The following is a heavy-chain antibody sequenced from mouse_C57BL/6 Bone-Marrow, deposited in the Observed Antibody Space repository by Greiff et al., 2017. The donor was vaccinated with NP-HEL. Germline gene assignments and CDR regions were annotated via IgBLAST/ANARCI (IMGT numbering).Heavy chain of an antibody. J-gene: IGHJ4*01. D-gene: IGHD2-1*01. CDR3: DKPEGNYPDYAMDY. Sequence: VKLMESGPGLVAPSQSLSITCTVSGFSLTSYGVSWVRQPPGKGLEWLGVIWRDGSTTYHSALISSLSISKENYKSQVFLKLNSLQTEDTATYYCDKPEGNYPDYAMDYWGQGTSVTVSS. V-gene: IGHV2-3*01. CDR2: IWRDGST. CDR1: GFSLTSYG.